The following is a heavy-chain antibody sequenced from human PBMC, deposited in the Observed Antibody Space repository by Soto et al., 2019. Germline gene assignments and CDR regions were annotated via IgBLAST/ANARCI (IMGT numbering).Heavy chain of an antibody. CDR1: GFTFSSYG. Sequence: QVQLVESGGGVVQPGRSLRLSCAASGFTFSSYGMHWVRQAPGKGLEWVAVISYDGSNKYYADSVKGRFTISRDNSKNTLYLQMNSLRAEDTAVYYCAKERGWLAERYYYGMDVWGQGTTVTVSS. CDR3: AKERGWLAERYYYGMDV. J-gene: IGHJ6*02. V-gene: IGHV3-30*18. D-gene: IGHD6-19*01. CDR2: ISYDGSNK.